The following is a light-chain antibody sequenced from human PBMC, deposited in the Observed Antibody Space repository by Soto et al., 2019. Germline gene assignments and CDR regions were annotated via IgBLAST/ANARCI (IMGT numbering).Light chain of an antibody. V-gene: IGLV1-44*01. CDR3: AAWDDSLNGRV. CDR1: SSNIGSNT. CDR2: RNN. Sequence: QSVLTQPPSASGTPGQRVTISCSGSSSNIGSNTVNWYQQLPGTAPKLLIYRNNQRPSGVPDRFSGSKSGTSASLAISGLRSEDEADYYCAAWDDSLNGRVFGGGTKLTVL. J-gene: IGLJ3*02.